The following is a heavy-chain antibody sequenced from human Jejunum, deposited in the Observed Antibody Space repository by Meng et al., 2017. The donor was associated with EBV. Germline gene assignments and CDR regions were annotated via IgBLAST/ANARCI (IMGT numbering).Heavy chain of an antibody. CDR3: ASPPGGGTGGY. V-gene: IGHV3-11*01. D-gene: IGHD2-8*02. CDR1: GFTFSDYS. CDR2: ISSGGTTI. J-gene: IGHJ4*02. Sequence: VQLLEAGGGLVQPGGSLRLSCEVSGFTFSDYSMSWMRQAPGKGLEWVSYISSGGTTIYYADSVKGRFTISRDNGKNSLYLEMNSLRADDTAMYYCASPPGGGTGGYWGQGTLVTVSS.